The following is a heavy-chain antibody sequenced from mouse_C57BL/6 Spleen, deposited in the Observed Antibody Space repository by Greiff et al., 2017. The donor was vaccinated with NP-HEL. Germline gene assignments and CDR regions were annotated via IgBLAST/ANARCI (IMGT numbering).Heavy chain of an antibody. CDR3: ARSGASDYNYAMDY. D-gene: IGHD2-12*01. CDR2: IDPNSGGT. Sequence: QVQLKQPGAELVKPGASVKLSCKASGYTFTSYWMHWVKQRPGRGLEWIGRIDPNSGGTKYNEKFKSKATLTVDKPSSTAYMQLSSLTSEDSAVYYCARSGASDYNYAMDYWGQGTSVTVSS. V-gene: IGHV1-72*01. CDR1: GYTFTSYW. J-gene: IGHJ4*01.